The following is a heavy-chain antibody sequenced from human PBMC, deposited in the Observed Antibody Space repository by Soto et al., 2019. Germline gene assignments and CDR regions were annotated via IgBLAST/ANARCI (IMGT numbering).Heavy chain of an antibody. J-gene: IGHJ3*02. CDR2: ISNRGDT. Sequence: ESGGGLVQPGGSLRLSCTASGFIVSDTYMNWVRQAPGKGLEWVSVISNRGDTHYADSVRGRFSLSRDIADNTLHLQMNNLRVEDTAVYYCAREPRYCRGGSCSITGDAFDIWGQGTMVTVSS. CDR3: AREPRYCRGGSCSITGDAFDI. CDR1: GFIVSDTY. D-gene: IGHD2-15*01. V-gene: IGHV3-66*01.